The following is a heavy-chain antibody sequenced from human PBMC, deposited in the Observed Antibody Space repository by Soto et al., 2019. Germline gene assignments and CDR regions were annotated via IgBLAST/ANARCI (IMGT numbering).Heavy chain of an antibody. CDR3: ARTSSVQYGMDV. V-gene: IGHV3-30*03. Sequence: HPGWSLRLSCAASGFTLSSHVMHWVRQAPGKGLEWVAVISYDGNNRYYVESVKGRFTISRDNSKNTLYLEMNSLRTEDTAVYYAARTSSVQYGMDVWGKGTTVT. D-gene: IGHD2-2*01. CDR2: ISYDGNNR. CDR1: GFTLSSHV. J-gene: IGHJ6*04.